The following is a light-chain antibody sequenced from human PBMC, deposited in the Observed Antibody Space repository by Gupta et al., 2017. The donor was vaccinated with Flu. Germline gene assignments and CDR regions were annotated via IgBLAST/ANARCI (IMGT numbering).Light chain of an antibody. V-gene: IGLV3-21*03. CDR3: KVWDSSSDHPGV. J-gene: IGLJ2*01. CDR1: NIGSKS. Sequence: KTARITCGGNNIGSKSVHWYQQKPGQAPVLVVHDDFDRPSGIPERFSGSNSGNTATLTISKVEAGDEADYYCKVWDSSSDHPGVFGGGTKLTVL. CDR2: DDF.